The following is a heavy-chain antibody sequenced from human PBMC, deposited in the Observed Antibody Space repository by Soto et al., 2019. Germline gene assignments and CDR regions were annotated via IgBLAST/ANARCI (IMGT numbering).Heavy chain of an antibody. J-gene: IGHJ5*02. V-gene: IGHV6-1*01. Sequence: SQTLSLTCAISGDNIASNSAAWNLIRQSPSRGLEWLGRTYYRSRWSSDYAESVKGRITINPDTSKNQFSLLLNSVTPEDTAVYFCARRIAVGGPNWFDPWRQGTQVTVSS. CDR3: ARRIAVGGPNWFDP. CDR2: TYYRSRWSS. D-gene: IGHD6-19*01. CDR1: GDNIASNSAA.